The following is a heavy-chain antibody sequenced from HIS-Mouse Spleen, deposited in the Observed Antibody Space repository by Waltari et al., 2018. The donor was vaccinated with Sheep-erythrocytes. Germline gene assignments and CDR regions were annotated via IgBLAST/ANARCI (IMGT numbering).Heavy chain of an antibody. CDR1: GFTFSSYS. CDR3: ARVASGATFDY. Sequence: AASGFTFSSYSMNWVRQAPGKGLEWVSSISSSSSYIYYADSVKVRFTLSRDNDKNSLYLQMNSLRAEDTAVYYCARVASGATFDYWGQGTLVTVSS. CDR2: ISSSSSYI. J-gene: IGHJ4*02. D-gene: IGHD1-26*01. V-gene: IGHV3-21*01.